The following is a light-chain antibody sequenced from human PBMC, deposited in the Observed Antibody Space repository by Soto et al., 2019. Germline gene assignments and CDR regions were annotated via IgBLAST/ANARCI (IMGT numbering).Light chain of an antibody. CDR3: QSYDSSLSGAK. CDR2: GNS. CDR1: SSNIGAGYD. J-gene: IGLJ2*01. Sequence: QSVLTQPPSVSGAPGQRVTISCTGSSSNIGAGYDVHWYQQLPGTAPKLLIYGNSNRPSGVPDRFSGSKSGTPASLAITGLQAEDEADYYCQSYDSSLSGAKFGGGTQLTVL. V-gene: IGLV1-40*01.